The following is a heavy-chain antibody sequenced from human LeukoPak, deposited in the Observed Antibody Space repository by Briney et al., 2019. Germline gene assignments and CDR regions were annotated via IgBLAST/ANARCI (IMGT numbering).Heavy chain of an antibody. J-gene: IGHJ3*02. V-gene: IGHV4-39*01. CDR2: IYYSGST. CDR3: ASVANDFWSGYSTRDAFDI. CDR1: GGSISSSSYY. Sequence: SETLSLTCTVSGGSISSSSYYWVWIRQPPGKGLEWIGSIYYSGSTYYNPSLKSRVTISVDTSKKQFSLNLTSVTAADTAVHYCASVANDFWSGYSTRDAFDIWGQGTLVTVSS. D-gene: IGHD3-3*01.